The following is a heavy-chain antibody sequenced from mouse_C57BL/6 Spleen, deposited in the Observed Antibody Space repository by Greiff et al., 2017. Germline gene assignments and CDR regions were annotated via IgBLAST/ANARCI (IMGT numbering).Heavy chain of an antibody. CDR1: GYTFTSYG. D-gene: IGHD1-1*01. J-gene: IGHJ1*03. CDR3: APYYGSSYTNDYWDSDD. Sequence: VQLQQSGAELVRPGASVKLSCKASGYTFTSYGMSWVKQRPGQGLEWIGEIYPSSGNTYYNEKFKGKATLTVDKSSSTAYMELRSLTSEDSAVYYGAPYYGSSYTNDYWDSDDWGTGTTVTVSS. CDR2: IYPSSGNT. V-gene: IGHV1-81*01.